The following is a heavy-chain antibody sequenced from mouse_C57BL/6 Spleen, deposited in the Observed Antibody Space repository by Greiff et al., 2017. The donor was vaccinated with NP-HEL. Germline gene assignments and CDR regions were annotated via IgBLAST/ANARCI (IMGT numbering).Heavy chain of an antibody. J-gene: IGHJ2*01. CDR3: ASWDYDEVDY. CDR2: INPSTGGT. V-gene: IGHV1-42*01. CDR1: GYSFTGYY. Sequence: EVQLQQSGPELVKPGASVKISCKASGYSFTGYYMNWVKQSPEKSLEWIGEINPSTGGTTYNQKFKAKATLTVDNSSSTAYMQRKSLTSEDSAVYYCASWDYDEVDYWGQGTTLTVSS. D-gene: IGHD2-4*01.